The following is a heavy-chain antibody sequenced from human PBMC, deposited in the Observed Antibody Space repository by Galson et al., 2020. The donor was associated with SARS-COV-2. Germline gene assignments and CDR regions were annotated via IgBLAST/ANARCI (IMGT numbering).Heavy chain of an antibody. V-gene: IGHV1-18*04. Sequence: ASVKVSCKPSRYTFTSYGISWVRPAPGQGLEWMGWISAYNGNTNYAQKLQGRVTMTTDTSTSTAYMELRSLRSDDTAVYYCARGPSITGTDFDPWGQGTLVTVSS. J-gene: IGHJ5*02. CDR3: ARGPSITGTDFDP. D-gene: IGHD1-20*01. CDR1: RYTFTSYG. CDR2: ISAYNGNT.